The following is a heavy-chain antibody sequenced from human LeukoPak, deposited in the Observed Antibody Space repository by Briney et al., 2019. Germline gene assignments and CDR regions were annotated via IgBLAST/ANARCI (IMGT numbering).Heavy chain of an antibody. V-gene: IGHV4-59*01. CDR1: GGSFSGFY. J-gene: IGHJ5*02. CDR2: VYSGGST. CDR3: ARSTRSWFDP. D-gene: IGHD3-10*01. Sequence: SETLSLTCTLYGGSFSGFYWSWIRQPPGKGLEWIGYVYSGGSTNYNPSLKNRVAISVDTSNNRFSLKLSSVTAADTAIYYCARSTRSWFDPWGQGTLVTVSS.